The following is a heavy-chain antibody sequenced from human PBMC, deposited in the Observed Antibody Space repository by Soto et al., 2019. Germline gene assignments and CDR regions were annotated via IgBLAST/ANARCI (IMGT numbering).Heavy chain of an antibody. V-gene: IGHV1-8*01. J-gene: IGHJ4*02. Sequence: ASVKVSCKASGYTFTSYDINWVRQATGQGLEWMGWMNPNSGNTGYAQKFQGRVTMTRNTSISTAYMELSSLRSEDTAVYYCASGGDYDPSLVYWGQGTLVTVSS. CDR2: MNPNSGNT. CDR3: ASGGDYDPSLVY. D-gene: IGHD4-17*01. CDR1: GYTFTSYD.